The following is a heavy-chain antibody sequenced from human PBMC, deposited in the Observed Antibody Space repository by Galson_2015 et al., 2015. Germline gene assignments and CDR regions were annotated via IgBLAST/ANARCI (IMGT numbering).Heavy chain of an antibody. CDR3: ARFDLYGGKREAFDY. D-gene: IGHD4-23*01. V-gene: IGHV4-34*01. J-gene: IGHJ4*02. CDR2: INHSGST. Sequence: ETLSLTCAVYGGSFSGYYWSWIRQPPGKGLEWIGEINHSGSTNYNPSLKSRVTISVDTSKNQFSLKLSSVTAADTAVYYCARFDLYGGKREAFDYWGQGTLVTVSS. CDR1: GGSFSGYY.